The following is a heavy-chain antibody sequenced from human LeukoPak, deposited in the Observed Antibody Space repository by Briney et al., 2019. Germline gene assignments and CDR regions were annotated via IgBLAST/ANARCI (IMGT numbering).Heavy chain of an antibody. J-gene: IGHJ6*03. Sequence: GGSLRLSCVSSGFTFSSYWMHWVRQAPGKGLVWVSRINTDGRTTTYADSVKGRFTISRDNAKNTLYLQMNSLRAEDTAVYYCAKVGSSGWYERDYYYMDVWGKGTTVTVSS. V-gene: IGHV3-74*01. CDR1: GFTFSSYW. CDR2: INTDGRTT. D-gene: IGHD6-19*01. CDR3: AKVGSSGWYERDYYYMDV.